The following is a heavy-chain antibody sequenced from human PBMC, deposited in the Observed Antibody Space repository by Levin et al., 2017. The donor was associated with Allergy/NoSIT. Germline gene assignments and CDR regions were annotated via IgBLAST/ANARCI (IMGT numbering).Heavy chain of an antibody. CDR3: ATGSQWLIDIQMTYNSHGMDV. V-gene: IGHV1-24*01. CDR1: GYTLTQLS. J-gene: IGHJ6*02. CDR2: FDPGDGEA. D-gene: IGHD6-19*01. Sequence: ASVKVSCKVSGYTLTQLSMQWVRQTPGKGLEWMGGFDPGDGEAIYAQKFQGRLTMTEDISTDTAYMELSSLTSEDTAVYFCATGSQWLIDIQMTYNSHGMDVWGQGTTVTVSS.